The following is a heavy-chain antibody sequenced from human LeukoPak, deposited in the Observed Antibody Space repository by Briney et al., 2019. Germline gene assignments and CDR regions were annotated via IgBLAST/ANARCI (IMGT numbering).Heavy chain of an antibody. J-gene: IGHJ4*02. CDR2: ITSSSITI. D-gene: IGHD4-17*01. Sequence: PGVSLRLSCAASGFTFSSYSMNWVRQAPGKGLEWVSYITSSSITIYYADSVKGRFTISRDNAKNSLYLQMNSLRDEDTAVYYCARDSPYGDYPFDYWGQGTLVTVSS. CDR3: ARDSPYGDYPFDY. CDR1: GFTFSSYS. V-gene: IGHV3-48*02.